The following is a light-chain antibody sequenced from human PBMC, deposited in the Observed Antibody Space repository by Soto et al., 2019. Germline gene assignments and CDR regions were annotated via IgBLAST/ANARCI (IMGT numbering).Light chain of an antibody. CDR3: QQSYSTPIT. J-gene: IGKJ5*01. CDR2: TAS. V-gene: IGKV1-39*01. CDR1: QDISNY. Sequence: DIQITPSPSSLSASVGDRVTITCQASQDISNYLNWYQQKPGKAPKPLIYTASSLQSGVPSRFSGSGSGTDFTLTISSLHPEDFATYFCQQSYSTPITFGQGTRLEI.